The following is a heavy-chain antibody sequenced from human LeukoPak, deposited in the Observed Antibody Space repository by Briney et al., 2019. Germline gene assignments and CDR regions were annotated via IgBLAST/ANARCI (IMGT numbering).Heavy chain of an antibody. J-gene: IGHJ5*02. CDR2: INPNSGGT. CDR1: GYTFTGYY. V-gene: IGHV1-2*02. Sequence: ASVKVSCKASGYTFTGYYMHWVRQAPGQGLEWMGWINPNSGGTNYAQKFQGRVTMTRDTSISTAYMELSRLRSDDTAVYYCVGLVAATYWFDPWGQGTVVTVSS. D-gene: IGHD2-15*01. CDR3: VGLVAATYWFDP.